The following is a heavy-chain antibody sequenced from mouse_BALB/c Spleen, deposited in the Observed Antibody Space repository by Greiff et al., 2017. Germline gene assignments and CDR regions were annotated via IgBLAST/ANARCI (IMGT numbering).Heavy chain of an antibody. Sequence: QVQLKESGPGLVAPSQSLSITCTVSGFSLTSYGVHWVRQPPGKGLEWLGVIWAGGSTNYNSALMSRLSISKDNSKSQVFLKMNSLQTDDTAMYYCARAYDGYYWAYWGQGTLVTVSA. CDR2: IWAGGST. J-gene: IGHJ3*01. CDR1: GFSLTSYG. D-gene: IGHD2-3*01. V-gene: IGHV2-9*02. CDR3: ARAYDGYYWAY.